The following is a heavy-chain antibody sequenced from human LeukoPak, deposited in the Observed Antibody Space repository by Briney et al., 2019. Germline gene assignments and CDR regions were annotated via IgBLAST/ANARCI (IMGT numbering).Heavy chain of an antibody. V-gene: IGHV4-31*03. J-gene: IGHJ4*02. CDR3: ARDPVFGVVKYDY. CDR2: IYYSGST. Sequence: PSETLSLTCTVSGGSISSGGYYWSWIRQHPGKGLEWIGYIYYSGSTYYNPSLKSRVTISVDTSKNQFSLKLSSVTAADTAVYYCARDPVFGVVKYDYWGQGTLVTVSS. D-gene: IGHD3-3*01. CDR1: GGSISSGGYY.